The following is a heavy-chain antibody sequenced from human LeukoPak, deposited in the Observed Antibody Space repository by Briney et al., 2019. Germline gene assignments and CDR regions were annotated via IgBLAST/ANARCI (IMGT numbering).Heavy chain of an antibody. CDR2: FDPEDGET. CDR3: ATGPLGQLVARDEYFQH. Sequence: ASVNVSDTVSGYTLTELSMHWVSQAPGKGREGMGGFDPEDGETIYAQKCQGRVTMTEDTSTDTAYMELSSLRSEDTAVYYCATGPLGQLVARDEYFQHWGQGTLVTVSS. J-gene: IGHJ1*01. D-gene: IGHD6-6*01. CDR1: GYTLTELS. V-gene: IGHV1-24*01.